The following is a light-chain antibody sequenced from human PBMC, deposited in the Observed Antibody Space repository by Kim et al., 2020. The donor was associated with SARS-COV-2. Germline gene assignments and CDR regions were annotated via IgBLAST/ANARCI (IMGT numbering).Light chain of an antibody. Sequence: SPGERATLSCRASQSISNYLAWYQQKPGQAPRLLIYRASNRDTGIPARFSGSGSGTDFTLTISSLEPEDFAVYYCQQRSNWPPMYTFGQGTKLEIK. CDR3: QQRSNWPPMYT. V-gene: IGKV3-11*01. CDR2: RAS. CDR1: QSISNY. J-gene: IGKJ2*01.